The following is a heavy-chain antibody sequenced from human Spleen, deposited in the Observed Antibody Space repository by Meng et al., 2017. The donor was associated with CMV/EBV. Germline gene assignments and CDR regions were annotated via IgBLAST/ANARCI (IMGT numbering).Heavy chain of an antibody. CDR1: GFTFSSYA. V-gene: IGHV3-23*03. J-gene: IGHJ3*02. CDR2: IYSGTSSK. Sequence: GESLKISCAASGFTFSSYAMHWVRQAPGKGLEWVSVIYSGTSSKYYADSVKGRFTISRDNSKNTLSLQMNSLRAEDTAVYYCAKGGDAFDIWGQGTMVTVSS. CDR3: AKGGDAFDI.